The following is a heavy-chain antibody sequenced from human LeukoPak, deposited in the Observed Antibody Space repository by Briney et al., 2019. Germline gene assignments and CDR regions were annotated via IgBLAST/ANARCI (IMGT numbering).Heavy chain of an antibody. CDR3: ARDEGALLIVSIWFDP. CDR1: GYTFTGYY. D-gene: IGHD1-26*01. Sequence: ASVKVSCKASGYTFTGYYMHWVRQAPGQGLEWMGRINPNSGGTNYAQKFQGRVTMTRDTSISTAYMELSRLRSDDTAVYYCARDEGALLIVSIWFDPWGQGTLVTVSS. J-gene: IGHJ5*02. CDR2: INPNSGGT. V-gene: IGHV1-2*06.